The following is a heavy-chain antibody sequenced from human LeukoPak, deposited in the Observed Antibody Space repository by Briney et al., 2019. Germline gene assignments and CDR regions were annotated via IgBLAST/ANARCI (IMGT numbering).Heavy chain of an antibody. D-gene: IGHD3-9*01. CDR3: ARGPRVYYDILTGYLD. Sequence: PSETLSLTCAVSGGSISSGGYSWSWIRQPPGKGLEWIGYIYHSGSTYYNPSLKSRVTISVDRSKNQFSLKLSSVTAADTAVYYCARGPRVYYDILTGYLDWGQGTLVTVSS. CDR2: IYHSGST. V-gene: IGHV4-30-2*01. CDR1: GGSISSGGYS. J-gene: IGHJ4*02.